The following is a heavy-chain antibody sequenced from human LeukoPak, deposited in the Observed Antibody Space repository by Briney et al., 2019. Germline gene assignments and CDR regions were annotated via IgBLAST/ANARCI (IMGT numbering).Heavy chain of an antibody. CDR2: INHSGST. CDR3: ARGFPFDNGYDSNTPGGMDV. J-gene: IGHJ6*02. CDR1: GGSFSGYY. Sequence: SETLSLTCAVYGGSFSGYYWSWIRNTPGKGLEWIGEINHSGSTNYNPSLKSRVSISVDTSKNQFSLKLSSVTAADMAVYYCARGFPFDNGYDSNTPGGMDVWGQGTTVTVSS. V-gene: IGHV4-34*01. D-gene: IGHD5-12*01.